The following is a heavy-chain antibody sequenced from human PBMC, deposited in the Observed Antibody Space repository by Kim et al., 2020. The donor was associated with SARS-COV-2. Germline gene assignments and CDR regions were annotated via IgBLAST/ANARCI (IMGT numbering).Heavy chain of an antibody. Sequence: GGSLRLSCAASGFPFSTYAIHWVRQAPGKGLEWVALISYDGSNKYYADSVKGRFTISRDSSKNTVYLQMNSLIVEDMGVYYCARPSGSYYGWGQGTLVTVSS. CDR1: GFPFSTYA. CDR3: ARPSGSYYG. V-gene: IGHV3-30-3*01. CDR2: ISYDGSNK. D-gene: IGHD3-10*01. J-gene: IGHJ4*02.